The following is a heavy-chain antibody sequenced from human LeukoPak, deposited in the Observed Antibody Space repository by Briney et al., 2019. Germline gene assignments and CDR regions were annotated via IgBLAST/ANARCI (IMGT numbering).Heavy chain of an antibody. CDR1: GFTFSSYG. V-gene: IGHV3-30*02. Sequence: PGGTLRLSCAASGFTFSSYGMHWVRQAPGKGLEWVAYIRYDGSDKRDAESVKGRFTTSRDNSKDTLYLQMNSLRAEDMAVYYCVKAKYTSSWGSLDYWGQGTLVTVSS. D-gene: IGHD6-13*01. CDR3: VKAKYTSSWGSLDY. CDR2: IRYDGSDK. J-gene: IGHJ4*02.